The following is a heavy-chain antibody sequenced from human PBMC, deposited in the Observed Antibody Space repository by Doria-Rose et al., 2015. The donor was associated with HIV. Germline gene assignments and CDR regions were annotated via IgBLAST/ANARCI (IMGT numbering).Heavy chain of an antibody. CDR2: MNPNSGNT. J-gene: IGHJ4*02. Sequence: QVQLVQSGAEVKKPGASVKVSCKASGYTLASYDFNWARQATGQGLEWMGWMNPNSGNTGYAQKFQGRVTMTRDTSISTAYMELSSLTSEDTAVYYCARGGIRGVPSPDYWGQGTLVTVSS. CDR1: GYTLASYD. V-gene: IGHV1-8*01. CDR3: ARGGIRGVPSPDY. D-gene: IGHD3-10*01.